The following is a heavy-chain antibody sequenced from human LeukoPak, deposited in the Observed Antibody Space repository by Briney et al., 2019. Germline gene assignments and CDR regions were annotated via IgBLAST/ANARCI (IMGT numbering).Heavy chain of an antibody. V-gene: IGHV3-30*03. CDR3: ARGEFSGLDY. D-gene: IGHD5-12*01. J-gene: IGHJ4*02. Sequence: GGSLRLSCAASGFSFSTYGIHWLRQAPGKGLEWVAVILYDGSNEHYTDSVRGRFTISRDNPKNTLWLQMNSLTADDTAVYYCARGEFSGLDYWGQGTLVTVSS. CDR2: ILYDGSNE. CDR1: GFSFSTYG.